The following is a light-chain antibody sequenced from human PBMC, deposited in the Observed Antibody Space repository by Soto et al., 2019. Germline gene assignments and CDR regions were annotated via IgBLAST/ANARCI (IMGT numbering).Light chain of an antibody. V-gene: IGKV4-1*01. Sequence: DIVMTQSPDSLAVSLGERATINCRSSQNVLYRVNNENYLGWFQQRPGQPPKLLIYWATNRASGVPDRFSGSGSGTNFTLTISSLQAEDVALYYCQQYHTAPFTFGQGTKLEIK. CDR3: QQYHTAPFT. CDR2: WAT. J-gene: IGKJ2*01. CDR1: QNVLYRVNNENY.